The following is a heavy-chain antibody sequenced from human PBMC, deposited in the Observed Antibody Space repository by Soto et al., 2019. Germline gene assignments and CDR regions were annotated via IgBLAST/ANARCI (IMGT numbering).Heavy chain of an antibody. J-gene: IGHJ2*01. CDR1: GFSFSPYP. V-gene: IGHV3-23*01. CDR2: IGTTGGDT. CDR3: AKSRVASVRGYFDR. D-gene: IGHD2-2*01. Sequence: EVQLLESGGSLVLPGGSLRLSCAASGFSFSPYPMSWVRQAPVKGLEWVSTIGTTGGDTYYPEFVKGRFTISRDDSKNTVYLQMSRLIDEESAIYSCAKSRVASVRGYFDRWGRRTLVTVSS.